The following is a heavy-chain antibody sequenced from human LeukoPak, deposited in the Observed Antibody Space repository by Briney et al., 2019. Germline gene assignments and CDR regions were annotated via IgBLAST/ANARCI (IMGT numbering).Heavy chain of an antibody. D-gene: IGHD6-13*01. CDR3: AKADGSSWYDGYYGMDV. J-gene: IGHJ6*02. CDR2: ISYDGSKK. CDR1: EFPFSSSG. V-gene: IGHV3-30*18. Sequence: GGSLRLSCAASEFPFSSSGMHWVRQAPGKGLEWVADISYDGSKKYYADSVKGRLTISRDNSKNTLYLQMNTLRPEDTAMYYCAKADGSSWYDGYYGMDVWGQGTTVFVSS.